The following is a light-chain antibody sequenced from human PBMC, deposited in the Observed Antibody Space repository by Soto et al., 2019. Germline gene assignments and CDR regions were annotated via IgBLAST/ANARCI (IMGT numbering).Light chain of an antibody. CDR3: SSYTNRNTGV. V-gene: IGLV2-14*03. Sequence: QLVLTQPASVSGSPGQSITIFCTGTSSDVGGYNYVSWYQQRPGKPPKLMIYDVTNRPSGVSNRFSGSKSGSTASLTISGLQAEDEGDYYCSSYTNRNTGVFGGWTKVTVL. CDR2: DVT. J-gene: IGLJ3*02. CDR1: SSDVGGYNY.